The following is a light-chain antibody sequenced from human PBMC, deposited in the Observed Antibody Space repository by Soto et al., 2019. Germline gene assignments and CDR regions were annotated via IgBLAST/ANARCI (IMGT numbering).Light chain of an antibody. V-gene: IGKV3-20*01. CDR3: QQCGSSST. CDR2: GAS. Sequence: EIVMTQSPATLSVSPGERATLSCKASQSVNRNLAWYQQKPGQAPRLLIYGASMRATGIPDRFSGSGSGTDFTLTISRLEPEDFAVYYCQQCGSSSTFGQGTRLEIK. CDR1: QSVNRN. J-gene: IGKJ5*01.